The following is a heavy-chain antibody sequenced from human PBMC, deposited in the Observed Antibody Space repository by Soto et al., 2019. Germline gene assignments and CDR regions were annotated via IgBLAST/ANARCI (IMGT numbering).Heavy chain of an antibody. CDR2: ISAYNGNT. J-gene: IGHJ4*02. CDR1: GYTFTSYG. V-gene: IGHV1-18*01. Sequence: ASVKVSRKASGYTFTSYGISWVRQAPGQGPEWMGWISAYNGNTNYAQKLQGRVTMTTDTATSTDYMELRSIRTEDAAVYYCIADVPNGDVYVPIDYWGQGILVTVSS. D-gene: IGHD2-21*01. CDR3: IADVPNGDVYVPIDY.